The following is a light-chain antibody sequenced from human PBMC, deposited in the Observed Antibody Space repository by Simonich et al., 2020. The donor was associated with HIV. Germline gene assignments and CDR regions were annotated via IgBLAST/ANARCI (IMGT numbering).Light chain of an antibody. Sequence: NFMLTQPHSVSESPGKTVTISCTRSSCSIASNYVQWYQQRPGSSPTTVIYEDNQRPSGVTARFSGSIDSSSNSASLTSSGLKTEDEADYYCQSYDSSNQEFGGGTKLTVL. CDR1: SCSIASNY. J-gene: IGLJ2*01. CDR3: QSYDSSNQE. CDR2: EDN. V-gene: IGLV6-57*01.